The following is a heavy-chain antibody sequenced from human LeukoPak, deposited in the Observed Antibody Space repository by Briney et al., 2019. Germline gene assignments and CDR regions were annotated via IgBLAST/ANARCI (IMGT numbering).Heavy chain of an antibody. V-gene: IGHV1-8*01. CDR1: GYTFTSYD. Sequence: ASVKVSCKASGYTFTSYDINWVRQATGQGLEWMGWMNPNSGNTGYAQKFQGRVTMTRNTSISTAYMELSSLRSEDTAVYYCGRVYSGYDSDAFDIWGQGTMVTVSS. J-gene: IGHJ3*02. CDR2: MNPNSGNT. D-gene: IGHD5-12*01. CDR3: GRVYSGYDSDAFDI.